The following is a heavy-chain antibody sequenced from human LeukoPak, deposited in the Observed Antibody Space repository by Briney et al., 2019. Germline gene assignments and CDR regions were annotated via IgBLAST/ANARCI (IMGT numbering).Heavy chain of an antibody. CDR2: INPSGGST. Sequence: ASVKVSCKASGYTFTSYYMHWLRQAPGQGLEWMGIINPSGGSTSYAQKFQGRVTMTRDTSTSTVYMELSSLRSEDTAVYYCARDTDTAMVTRARFDYWGQGTLVTVSS. J-gene: IGHJ4*02. CDR3: ARDTDTAMVTRARFDY. D-gene: IGHD5-18*01. V-gene: IGHV1-46*01. CDR1: GYTFTSYY.